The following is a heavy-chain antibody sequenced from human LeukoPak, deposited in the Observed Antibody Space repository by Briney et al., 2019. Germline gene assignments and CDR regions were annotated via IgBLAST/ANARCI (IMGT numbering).Heavy chain of an antibody. Sequence: GGSLRLSCAVSGLTFSNYGMSWVRQAPGKGLEWVGRIKSKTDGGTTDYVAPVKGRFTISRDDSKNTLYLQMNSLKTEDTAVYYCTTDKGYSSSWYVRGSHYMDVWGEGTTVTVSS. CDR1: GLTFSNYG. D-gene: IGHD6-13*01. V-gene: IGHV3-15*01. CDR2: IKSKTDGGTT. J-gene: IGHJ6*03. CDR3: TTDKGYSSSWYVRGSHYMDV.